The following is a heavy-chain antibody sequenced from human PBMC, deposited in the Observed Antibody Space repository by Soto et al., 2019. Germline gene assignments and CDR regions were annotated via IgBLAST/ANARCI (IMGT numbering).Heavy chain of an antibody. CDR2: ISGRGDST. CDR3: AKNPGYNSGWYSIDY. Sequence: PGGSLRLSCEGSGFTFSSYAMSWVRRAPGKGLEWVSVISGRGDSTYYADSVKGRFTISRDNSKNTLYLQMNSLRVEDTAMYYCAKNPGYNSGWYSIDYWGQGTLVTVSS. CDR1: GFTFSSYA. J-gene: IGHJ4*02. D-gene: IGHD6-19*01. V-gene: IGHV3-23*01.